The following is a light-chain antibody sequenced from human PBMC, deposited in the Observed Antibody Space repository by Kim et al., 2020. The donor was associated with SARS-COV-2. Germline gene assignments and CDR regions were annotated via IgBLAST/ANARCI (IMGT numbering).Light chain of an antibody. J-gene: IGLJ3*02. Sequence: GQSITISCTRTSSDVGGYNYVSWYQQHPGKAPKLMIYDVSKRPSGVSNRFSGSKSGNTASLTISGLQAEDEADYYCSSYTSSSTLVFGGGTQLTVL. CDR2: DVS. CDR3: SSYTSSSTLV. V-gene: IGLV2-14*04. CDR1: SSDVGGYNY.